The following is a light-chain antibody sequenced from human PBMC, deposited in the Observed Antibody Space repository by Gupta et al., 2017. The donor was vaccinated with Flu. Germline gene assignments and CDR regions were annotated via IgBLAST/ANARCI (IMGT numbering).Light chain of an antibody. V-gene: IGLV1-40*01. CDR2: CNT. Sequence: QAVLTQPPSVSGAPGQSVTISCTGSSSNTGAGYEVNWYQQLPGRALTVLICCNTDRPSGVPDRFSASKSGTSASLAITGLQAEDEADYYCQSYDTSLSGYVFGGGTKVTVL. CDR1: SSNTGAGYE. CDR3: QSYDTSLSGYV. J-gene: IGLJ1*01.